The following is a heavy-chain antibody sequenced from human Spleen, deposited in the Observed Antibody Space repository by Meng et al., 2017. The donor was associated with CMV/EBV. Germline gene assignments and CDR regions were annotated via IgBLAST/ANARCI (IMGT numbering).Heavy chain of an antibody. J-gene: IGHJ6*02. CDR1: GYTFTSYY. CDR2: INPSGGST. V-gene: IGHV1-46*01. D-gene: IGHD3-3*01. CDR3: ARDGGYYDFWSGSYMDV. Sequence: GESLKISCKGSGYTFTSYYMHWVRQAPGQGLEWMGIINPSGGSTSYAQKFQGRVTMTRDTSTSTVSMELSSLRSEDTAVYYCARDGGYYDFWSGSYMDVWGQGTTVTVSS.